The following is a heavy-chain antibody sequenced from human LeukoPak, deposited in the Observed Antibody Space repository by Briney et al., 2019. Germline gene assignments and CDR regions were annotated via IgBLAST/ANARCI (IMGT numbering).Heavy chain of an antibody. CDR3: ARAKGYTSSYSFDY. J-gene: IGHJ4*02. Sequence: GGSLRLSCAASGFTFNNYAMNWVRQTPGGRLEWVSFIGISSGPLLSADSVKGRFTISRDNAKASVYLQMNRLRAEDTAVYYCARAKGYTSSYSFDYWGQGILVTVSS. D-gene: IGHD3-10*01. CDR2: IGISSGPL. V-gene: IGHV3-48*04. CDR1: GFTFNNYA.